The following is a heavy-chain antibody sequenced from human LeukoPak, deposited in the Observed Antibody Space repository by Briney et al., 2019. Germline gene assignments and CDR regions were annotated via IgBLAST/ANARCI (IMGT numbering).Heavy chain of an antibody. CDR2: IIPIFGTA. CDR1: GGTFSSYA. Sequence: ASVKVSCTASGGTFSSYAISWVRQAPGQGLEWMGGIIPIFGTANYAQKFQGRVTITADESTSTAYMELSSLRSDDPAVYYCAGTNSGSYLDAFDIWGQGTMVTVSS. D-gene: IGHD1-26*01. CDR3: AGTNSGSYLDAFDI. V-gene: IGHV1-69*01. J-gene: IGHJ3*02.